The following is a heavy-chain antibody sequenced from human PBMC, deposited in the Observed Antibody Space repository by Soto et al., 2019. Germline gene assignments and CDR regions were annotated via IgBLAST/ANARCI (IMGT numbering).Heavy chain of an antibody. Sequence: PSETLSLTCAVSGYSISSGYYWGWIRQPPGKGLEWIGSIYHSGSTYYNPSLKSRVTISVDTSKSQFSLKLSSVTAADTAVYYCAREGGRGQRGMDVWGQGTTVTVSS. V-gene: IGHV4-38-2*02. J-gene: IGHJ6*02. D-gene: IGHD2-15*01. CDR3: AREGGRGQRGMDV. CDR1: GYSISSGYY. CDR2: IYHSGST.